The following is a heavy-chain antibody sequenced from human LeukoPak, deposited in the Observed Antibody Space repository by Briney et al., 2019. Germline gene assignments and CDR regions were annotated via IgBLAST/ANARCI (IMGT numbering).Heavy chain of an antibody. CDR2: IIPIFGTA. CDR1: GGTLSSYA. J-gene: IGHJ4*02. D-gene: IGHD3-22*01. V-gene: IGHV1-69*01. Sequence: SVKVSCKASGGTLSSYAISWVRQAPGQGLEWMGGIIPIFGTANYAQKFQGRVTITADESTSTAYMELSSLRSEDTAVYYCASPNYYDSSGYYSFDYWGQGTLVTVSS. CDR3: ASPNYYDSSGYYSFDY.